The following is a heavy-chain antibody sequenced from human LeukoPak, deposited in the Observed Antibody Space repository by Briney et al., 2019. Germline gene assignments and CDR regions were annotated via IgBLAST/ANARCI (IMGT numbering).Heavy chain of an antibody. V-gene: IGHV1-8*03. Sequence: ASVKVSCKASGYTFTGYYMHWVRQATGQGLEWMGWMNPNSGNTGYAQKFQGRVTITRNTSISTAYMELSSLRSEDTAVYYCARAYSPLRFLEWLSMEDAFDIWGQGTMVTVSS. CDR2: MNPNSGNT. CDR1: GYTFTGYY. CDR3: ARAYSPLRFLEWLSMEDAFDI. J-gene: IGHJ3*02. D-gene: IGHD3-3*01.